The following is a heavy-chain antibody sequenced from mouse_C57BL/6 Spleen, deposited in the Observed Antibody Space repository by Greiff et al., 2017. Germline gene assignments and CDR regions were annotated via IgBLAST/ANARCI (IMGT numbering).Heavy chain of an antibody. CDR3: ARDDYDGAWFAY. J-gene: IGHJ3*01. CDR2: ISYSGST. V-gene: IGHV3-1*01. CDR1: GYSITSGYD. Sequence: EVQVVESGPGMVKPSQSLSLTCTVTGYSITSGYDWHWIRHFPGNKLEWMGYISYSGSTNYNPSLKNRISITHDTSKNHFFLKLNSVTTEDTATYYCARDDYDGAWFAYWGQGTLVTVSA. D-gene: IGHD2-4*01.